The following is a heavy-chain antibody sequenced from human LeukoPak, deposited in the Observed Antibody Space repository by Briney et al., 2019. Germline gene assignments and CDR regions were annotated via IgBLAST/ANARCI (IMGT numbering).Heavy chain of an antibody. D-gene: IGHD2-8*01. CDR1: GGSFSGYY. V-gene: IGHV4-34*01. Sequence: SETLSLTCAVYGGSFSGYYWSWIRQPPGKGPEWIGEINHSGSTNYNPSLKSRVTISVDTSKSQFSLKLSSVTAADTAVYYCARGGMVYVIPSYYYYGMDVWGQGTTVTVSS. J-gene: IGHJ6*02. CDR3: ARGGMVYVIPSYYYYGMDV. CDR2: INHSGST.